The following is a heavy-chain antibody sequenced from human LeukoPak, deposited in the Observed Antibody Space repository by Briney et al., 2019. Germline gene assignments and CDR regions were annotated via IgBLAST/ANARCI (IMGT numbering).Heavy chain of an antibody. CDR2: IYHSGST. CDR3: ARGSYSSRFGRSAPSGTHDY. D-gene: IGHD6-13*01. J-gene: IGHJ4*02. V-gene: IGHV4-30-2*01. CDR1: GGSISSGGYS. Sequence: KPSETLSLTCAVSGGSISSGGYSWSWIRQPPGKGLEWIGYIYHSGSTYYNPSLKSRVTISVDTSKNQFSLKLSSVTAADTAVYYCARGSYSSRFGRSAPSGTHDYWGQGTLVTVSS.